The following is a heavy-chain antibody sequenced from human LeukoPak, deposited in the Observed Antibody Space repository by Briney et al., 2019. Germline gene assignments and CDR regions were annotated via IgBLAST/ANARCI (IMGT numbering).Heavy chain of an antibody. V-gene: IGHV4-59*01. CDR2: IYDSGST. D-gene: IGHD7-27*01. J-gene: IGHJ4*02. CDR3: AKAWPTGKADY. CDR1: GGSISSYY. Sequence: SETLSLTCTVSGGSISSYYWSWIRQPPGKGLEWIGNIYDSGSTNYNPSLKSRLTISVDTSKNQCSLKLSSVTAADTAVYYCAKAWPTGKADYWGQGTLVTVSS.